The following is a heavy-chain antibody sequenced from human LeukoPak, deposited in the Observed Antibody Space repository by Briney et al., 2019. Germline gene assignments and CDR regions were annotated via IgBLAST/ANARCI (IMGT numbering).Heavy chain of an antibody. V-gene: IGHV3-23*01. CDR1: GFTFSSYA. CDR2: ISGSGGST. CDR3: AKSLDIVVVPAAYKGDAFDI. D-gene: IGHD2-2*03. J-gene: IGHJ3*02. Sequence: GGSLRLSCAASGFTFSSYAMSWVRQAPGKGLEWVSAISGSGGSTYYAASVKGRFTISRDNSKNTLYLQMNSLRAEDTAVYYCAKSLDIVVVPAAYKGDAFDIWGQGTMVTVSS.